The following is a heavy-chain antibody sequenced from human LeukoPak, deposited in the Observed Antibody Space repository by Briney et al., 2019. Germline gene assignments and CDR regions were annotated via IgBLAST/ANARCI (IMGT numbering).Heavy chain of an antibody. CDR3: ARHRVRRRWLSETQYYFDY. Sequence: ASVKVSCKASGYTFTSYVINWVRQAPGQGPEWMGWISAYNGKTNYAQKFQGRVTMTTDISTSTAYMELRSLRSDDTAVYYCARHRVRRRWLSETQYYFDYWGQGTLVTVSS. V-gene: IGHV1-18*01. D-gene: IGHD5-24*01. CDR2: ISAYNGKT. J-gene: IGHJ4*02. CDR1: GYTFTSYV.